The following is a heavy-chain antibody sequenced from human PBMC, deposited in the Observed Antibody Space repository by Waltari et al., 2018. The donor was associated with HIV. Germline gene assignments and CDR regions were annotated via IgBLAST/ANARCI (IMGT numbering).Heavy chain of an antibody. Sequence: QVQLVQSGAEVKKPGASVKVSCKASGYTFTSYDINWVRQATGPGLEWMGWMNPNSGKTGYAQKCQVRVTITRNTSISTAYMEMSSLRSEDTAVYYCASGYYDILTGYQDAFDIWGQGTMVTVSS. D-gene: IGHD3-9*01. J-gene: IGHJ3*02. CDR1: GYTFTSYD. V-gene: IGHV1-8*01. CDR3: ASGYYDILTGYQDAFDI. CDR2: MNPNSGKT.